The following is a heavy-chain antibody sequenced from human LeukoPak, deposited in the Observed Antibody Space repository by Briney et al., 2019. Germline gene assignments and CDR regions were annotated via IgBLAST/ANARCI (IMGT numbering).Heavy chain of an antibody. D-gene: IGHD2-15*01. V-gene: IGHV3-33*01. Sequence: PGRSLRLSCAASGFTLSSYGMHWVRQAPSKGLEWVALIWYDGSNKYYTDSVKGRFTISRDNSKNTLYLQMNSLRAEDTAVYYCARGQYSPDYWGQGTLVTVSS. J-gene: IGHJ4*02. CDR3: ARGQYSPDY. CDR2: IWYDGSNK. CDR1: GFTLSSYG.